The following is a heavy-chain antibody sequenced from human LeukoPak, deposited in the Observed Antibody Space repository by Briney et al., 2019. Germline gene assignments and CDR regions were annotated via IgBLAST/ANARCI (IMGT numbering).Heavy chain of an antibody. V-gene: IGHV3-21*01. J-gene: IGHJ4*02. CDR1: GSTFSSYS. CDR2: ISSSSSYI. Sequence: KPGGSLRLSCAASGSTFSSYSMNWVRQAPGKGLEWVSSISSSSSYIYYADSVKGRFTISRDNAKNSLYLQMNSLRAEDTAVCYCARFIGPEYSSGWYEHYWGQGTLVTVSS. D-gene: IGHD6-19*01. CDR3: ARFIGPEYSSGWYEHY.